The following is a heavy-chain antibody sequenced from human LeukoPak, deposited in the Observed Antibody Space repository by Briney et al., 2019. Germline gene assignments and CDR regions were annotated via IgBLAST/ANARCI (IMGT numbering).Heavy chain of an antibody. V-gene: IGHV4-38-2*02. CDR1: GYSISSGYY. D-gene: IGHD1-26*01. J-gene: IGHJ4*02. CDR2: IYHSGST. Sequence: SETLSLTCTVSGYSISSGYYWGWIRQPPGKGLEWIGSIYHSGSTYYNPSLKSRVTISVDTSKNQFSLKLSSVTAADTAVYYCARDRFRGSYIDYWGQGTLVTVSS. CDR3: ARDRFRGSYIDY.